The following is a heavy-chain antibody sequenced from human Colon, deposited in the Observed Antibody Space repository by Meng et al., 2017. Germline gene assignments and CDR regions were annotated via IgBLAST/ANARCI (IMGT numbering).Heavy chain of an antibody. Sequence: SETLSPTFAVHGGPFSGYYWSWFAQPPGKGWEWTGEINHSGSTNYNPSLKSQVTISVDMSKNQFSLKLSSVTAADTAVYYCARGIIMGSARTYYYGMDVWGQGTTVTVSS. CDR1: GGPFSGYY. CDR2: INHSGST. J-gene: IGHJ6*02. D-gene: IGHD2-15*01. CDR3: ARGIIMGSARTYYYGMDV. V-gene: IGHV4-34*01.